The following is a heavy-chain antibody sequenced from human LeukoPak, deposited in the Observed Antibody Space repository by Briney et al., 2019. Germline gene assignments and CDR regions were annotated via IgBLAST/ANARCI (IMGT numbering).Heavy chain of an antibody. J-gene: IGHJ4*02. CDR2: INPNSGGT. CDR3: ARAVGGPRDY. Sequence: GASVKVSCKASGDSSRTNAIVWLRQAPGQRPEWMGWINPNSGGTNYAQKFQGRVTMTRDTSISTAYMELSRLRSDDTAVYYCARAVGGPRDYWGQGTLVTVSS. CDR1: GDSSRTNA. V-gene: IGHV1-2*02. D-gene: IGHD3-10*01.